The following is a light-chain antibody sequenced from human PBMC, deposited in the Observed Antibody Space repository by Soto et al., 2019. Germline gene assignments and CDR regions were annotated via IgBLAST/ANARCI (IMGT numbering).Light chain of an antibody. V-gene: IGKV1-39*01. J-gene: IGKJ4*01. CDR2: SAS. CDR1: QSISSY. Sequence: DIQMTQSPSSLSASVGDRVTITCRASQSISSYLYWYQQKPGKAPKLLIYSASSLQSGVPPRFSGGGSGTDFTLTISSLQPEDFATYYCQQSYSTPLTFGGGTKVEIK. CDR3: QQSYSTPLT.